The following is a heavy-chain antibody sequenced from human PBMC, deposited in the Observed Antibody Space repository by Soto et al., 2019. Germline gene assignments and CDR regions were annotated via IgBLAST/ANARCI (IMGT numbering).Heavy chain of an antibody. CDR1: GGSISMYY. Sequence: PSDTLSLTCTVSGGSISMYYWSWIGQPPGKGLEWIGYIYYSGSPDYNPSLKTRVTISVDTSKNQFSLKLSSVTAADTAIYYWARLGDESPYNWFDPWGQGTLVTVSS. D-gene: IGHD3-16*01. CDR3: ARLGDESPYNWFDP. V-gene: IGHV4-59*01. CDR2: IYYSGSP. J-gene: IGHJ5*02.